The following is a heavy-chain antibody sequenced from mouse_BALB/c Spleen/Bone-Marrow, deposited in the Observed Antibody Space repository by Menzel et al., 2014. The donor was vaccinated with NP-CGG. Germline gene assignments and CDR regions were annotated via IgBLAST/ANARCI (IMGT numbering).Heavy chain of an antibody. CDR2: IWAGGST. D-gene: IGHD2-2*01. Sequence: VKLMESGPGLVAPSQSLSIPCTVSGFSLTSYGVHWVRQPPGKGLEWLGVIWAGGSTNYNSALMSRLSISKDNSKSQVFLKMNSLQTDDTATYYCARRGNGYYFDYWGQGTTLTVSS. CDR3: ARRGNGYYFDY. CDR1: GFSLTSYG. J-gene: IGHJ2*01. V-gene: IGHV2-9*02.